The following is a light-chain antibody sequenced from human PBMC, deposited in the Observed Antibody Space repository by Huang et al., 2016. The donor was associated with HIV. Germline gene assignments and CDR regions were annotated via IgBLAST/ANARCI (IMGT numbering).Light chain of an antibody. CDR1: QNISR. Sequence: EIVMTQSPATLSVSPGERATLSCRASQNISRLAWYQQKSGQAPRVLIYDGSSRAPGIPARFSGSGSGTEFTLTVSSLQSEDFALYYCQQYDDWPPWTFGQGTQVDI. CDR2: DGS. V-gene: IGKV3-15*01. CDR3: QQYDDWPPWT. J-gene: IGKJ1*01.